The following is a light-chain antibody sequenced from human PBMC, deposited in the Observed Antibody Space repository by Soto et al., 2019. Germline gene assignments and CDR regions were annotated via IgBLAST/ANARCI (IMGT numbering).Light chain of an antibody. Sequence: EVVLTQSPGTLSLSPGERATLSCRASQTVGSDYLAWFQQKPGQAPRLLIYGASSRATGIPDRFSGSGSGTDFTLTISRLEPEDFGVYYCLQHGSLPWTFGQGTKVDIK. V-gene: IGKV3-20*01. CDR2: GAS. J-gene: IGKJ1*01. CDR1: QTVGSDY. CDR3: LQHGSLPWT.